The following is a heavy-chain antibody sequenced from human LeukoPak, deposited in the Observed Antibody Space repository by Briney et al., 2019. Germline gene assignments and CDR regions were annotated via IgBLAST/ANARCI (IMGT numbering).Heavy chain of an antibody. CDR2: IYYSGST. Sequence: PSETLSLTCTVSGGSISSYYWSWIRQPPGKGLEWIGYIYYSGSTNYNPSLKSRVTISVDTSKNQFSLKLSSVTAADTAVYYCARSHCGSGDINWFDPWGQGTLVTVFS. J-gene: IGHJ5*02. D-gene: IGHD3-10*01. CDR1: GGSISSYY. V-gene: IGHV4-59*01. CDR3: ARSHCGSGDINWFDP.